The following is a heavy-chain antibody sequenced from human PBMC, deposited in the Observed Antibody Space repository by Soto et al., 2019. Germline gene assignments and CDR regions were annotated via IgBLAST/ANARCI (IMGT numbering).Heavy chain of an antibody. CDR1: GFTFSSYG. V-gene: IGHV3-23*01. J-gene: IGHJ4*02. CDR2: ISGSGVST. CDR3: ANIFNWKYFDY. D-gene: IGHD1-1*01. Sequence: PGGSLRLSCAASGFTFSSYGLSWVRQAPGKGLEWVSAISGSGVSTYYADSVKGRFTISRDNSQNTLYLQMNSLRAEDTAVYYCANIFNWKYFDYWGKATQLNV.